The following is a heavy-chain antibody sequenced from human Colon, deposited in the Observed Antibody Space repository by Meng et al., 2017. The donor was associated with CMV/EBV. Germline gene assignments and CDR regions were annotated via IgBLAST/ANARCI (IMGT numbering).Heavy chain of an antibody. V-gene: IGHV4-39*07. CDR3: ARENRGSFDI. J-gene: IGHJ3*02. Sequence: GSLRLSCTVSGGSIRSIDYYWGWIRQSPGKGLEWIGSLSDGANTYYNPSLKTRVSISLDSSKNQFSLKLNSVTAADSAIYYCARENRGSFDIWGPGTLVTVSS. D-gene: IGHD3-10*01. CDR2: LSDGANT. CDR1: GGSIRSIDYY.